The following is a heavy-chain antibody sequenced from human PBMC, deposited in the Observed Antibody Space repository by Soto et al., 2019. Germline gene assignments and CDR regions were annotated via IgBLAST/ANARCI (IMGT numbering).Heavy chain of an antibody. CDR3: ARTYYYDSSGYSDYGYYYYGMDV. J-gene: IGHJ6*02. Sequence: LRLSCAASGFTFSRFGMHWVRQAPGKGLEWVAVIWYDGSNKYYADSVKGRFTISRDNSKNTLYLQMNSLRAEDTAVYYCARTYYYDSSGYSDYGYYYYGMDVWGQGTTVTVSS. V-gene: IGHV3-33*08. CDR1: GFTFSRFG. CDR2: IWYDGSNK. D-gene: IGHD3-22*01.